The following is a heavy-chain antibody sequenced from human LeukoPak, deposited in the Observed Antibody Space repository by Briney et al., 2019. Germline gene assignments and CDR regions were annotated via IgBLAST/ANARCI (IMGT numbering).Heavy chain of an antibody. CDR1: GYTFTDYY. D-gene: IGHD3-16*01. J-gene: IGHJ3*02. CDR2: MNPNSGVT. CDR3: ARLRITSRAFDI. Sequence: GASVKVSCKASGYTFTDYYMHWVRQAPGQGLECMGWMNPNSGVTKYVQKFQGRVTMTRDTSISTAYMELSRLTSDDTAVYYCARLRITSRAFDIWGQGTMVTVSS. V-gene: IGHV1-2*02.